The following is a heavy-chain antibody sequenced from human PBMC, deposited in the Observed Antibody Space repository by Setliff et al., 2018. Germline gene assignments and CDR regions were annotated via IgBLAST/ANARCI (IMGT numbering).Heavy chain of an antibody. V-gene: IGHV4-38-2*02. CDR2: MYHSGSV. CDR1: GYSISSGYY. J-gene: IGHJ4*02. CDR3: ARAHPSRMIVVVRAYYYFDY. D-gene: IGHD3-22*01. Sequence: SETLSLTCTVSGYSISSGYYWGWIRQPPGKGLEWIGNMYHSGSVYYNPSLKSRVTISVDTSKNQFSLKLSSVTAADTAVYYCARAHPSRMIVVVRAYYYFDYWGQGTLVTVSS.